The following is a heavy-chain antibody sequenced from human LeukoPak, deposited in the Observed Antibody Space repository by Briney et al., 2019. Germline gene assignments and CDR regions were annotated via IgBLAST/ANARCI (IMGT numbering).Heavy chain of an antibody. CDR1: GGAISGYY. D-gene: IGHD2-8*02. J-gene: IGHJ3*01. CDR3: ARSFSGGLRPLFVKTSDAFHF. CDR2: IYHTGTT. V-gene: IGHV4-59*01. Sequence: SETLSLTCTVSGGAISGYYWNWIRQPPGKGLEWIGYIYHTGTTDYNPSLESRVTISLDTSENQFSLRLTSLTAADPAVYYCARSFSGGLRPLFVKTSDAFHFWGQGTMVTVSS.